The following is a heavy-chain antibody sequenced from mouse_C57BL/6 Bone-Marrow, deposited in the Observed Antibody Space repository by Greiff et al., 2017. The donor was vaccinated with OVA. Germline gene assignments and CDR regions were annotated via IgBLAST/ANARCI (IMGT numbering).Heavy chain of an antibody. CDR2: IYPRSGNT. D-gene: IGHD1-1*01. CDR1: GYTFTSYG. J-gene: IGHJ3*01. V-gene: IGHV1-81*01. Sequence: QVQLQQSGAELARPGASVKLSCKASGYTFTSYGISWVKQRTGQGLEWIGEIYPRSGNTYYNEKFKGKATLTADKSSSTAYMELPSLTSRNSAVYVCAIDLCYGSRFAYWGQGTLVTVSA. CDR3: AIDLCYGSRFAY.